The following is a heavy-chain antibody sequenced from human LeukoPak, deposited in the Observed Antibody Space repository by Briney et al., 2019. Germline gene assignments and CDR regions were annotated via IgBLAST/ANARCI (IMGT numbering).Heavy chain of an antibody. J-gene: IGHJ4*02. D-gene: IGHD6-13*01. CDR1: GGSFSGYY. CDR3: ARGRRSWYDSRSFDY. CDR2: INHSGST. V-gene: IGHV4-34*01. Sequence: PSETLSLTCAVYGGSFSGYYWSWIRQPPGKGLEWIGEINHSGSTNYNPSLKSRVTISVDTSKNQFSLKLSSVTAADTAVYYCARGRRSWYDSRSFDYWGQGTLVTVSS.